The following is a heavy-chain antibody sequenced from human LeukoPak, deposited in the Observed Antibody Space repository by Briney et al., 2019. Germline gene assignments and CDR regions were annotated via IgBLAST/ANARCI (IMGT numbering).Heavy chain of an antibody. Sequence: GGSLRLSCAASRFTFSNYVMHWVRQAPGKGLEWVAVISYDGSDKYYADSVKGRFTISRDNSNNTLFLHLNSLRGEDTAVYYCTRNSGWYGLSWGQGTLVTVSS. CDR2: ISYDGSDK. V-gene: IGHV3-30*03. CDR3: TRNSGWYGLS. D-gene: IGHD6-19*01. CDR1: RFTFSNYV. J-gene: IGHJ1*01.